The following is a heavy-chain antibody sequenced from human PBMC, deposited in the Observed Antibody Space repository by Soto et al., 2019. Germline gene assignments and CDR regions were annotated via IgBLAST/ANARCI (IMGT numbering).Heavy chain of an antibody. CDR3: ATDLAAARNY. CDR1: GGSFSGYY. J-gene: IGHJ4*02. CDR2: INHSGST. Sequence: TSETLSLTCAVYGGSFSGYYWSWIRQPPGKGLEWIGEINHSGSTNYNPSLKSRVTISVDTSKNQFSLKLSSVTAADTAVYYCATDLAAARNYWGQGTLVTVS. V-gene: IGHV4-34*01. D-gene: IGHD6-13*01.